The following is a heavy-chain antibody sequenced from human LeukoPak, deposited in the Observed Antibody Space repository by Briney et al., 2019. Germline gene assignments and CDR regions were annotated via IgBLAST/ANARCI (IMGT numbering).Heavy chain of an antibody. CDR2: IYPGDSDT. V-gene: IGHV5-51*01. J-gene: IGHJ4*02. D-gene: IGHD1-26*01. Sequence: GESLKISCKGSGYSFTSYWIGWVRQMPGKGLEWMGIIYPGDSDTRYNPSFQGQVTISADKSISTAYLQWSSLKASDTAMYYCARLTASGTYWGYLDYWGQGTLVTVSS. CDR1: GYSFTSYW. CDR3: ARLTASGTYWGYLDY.